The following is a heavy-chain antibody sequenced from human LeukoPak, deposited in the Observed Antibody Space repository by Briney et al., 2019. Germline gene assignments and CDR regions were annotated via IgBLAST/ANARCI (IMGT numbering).Heavy chain of an antibody. D-gene: IGHD6-19*01. Sequence: GESLKISCSGSGYSFSHYWVGWVRQMPGKGLEWMGIIYPGDSDARYIPSFQGQVTFSADKSISTAFLQWSSLKVSDTATYYCAVLHLHDSGWDLWGQGTLATVSS. CDR3: AVLHLHDSGWDL. J-gene: IGHJ5*02. CDR2: IYPGDSDA. V-gene: IGHV5-51*01. CDR1: GYSFSHYW.